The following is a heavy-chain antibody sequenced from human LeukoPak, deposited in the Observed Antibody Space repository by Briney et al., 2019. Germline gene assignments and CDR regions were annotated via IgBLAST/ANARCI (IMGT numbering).Heavy chain of an antibody. J-gene: IGHJ4*02. D-gene: IGHD6-13*01. Sequence: GGSLRLSCAASGFTFSSYWMSWVRQAPGKGLEWVSYIGSSSSTTDYADSVKGRFTISRDNAKNSLYLQMHSLRAEDTAMYYCARGPTVHSSSWEYYFDYWGQGTLVTVSS. CDR2: IGSSSSTT. CDR1: GFTFSSYW. V-gene: IGHV3-48*04. CDR3: ARGPTVHSSSWEYYFDY.